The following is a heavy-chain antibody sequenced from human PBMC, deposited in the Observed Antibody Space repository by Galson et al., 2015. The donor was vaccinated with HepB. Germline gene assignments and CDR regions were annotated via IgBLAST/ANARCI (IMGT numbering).Heavy chain of an antibody. J-gene: IGHJ5*02. D-gene: IGHD1-1*01. Sequence: SVKVSCKASGYTFTSYYMHWVRQAPGQGLEWMGIINPSGGTTSYAQKFQGRVTMTRDTSTSTVYMELSRLRSEDTAVYYCARDELERYWFDPWGQGTLVTVSS. CDR1: GYTFTSYY. CDR2: INPSGGTT. V-gene: IGHV1-46*03. CDR3: ARDELERYWFDP.